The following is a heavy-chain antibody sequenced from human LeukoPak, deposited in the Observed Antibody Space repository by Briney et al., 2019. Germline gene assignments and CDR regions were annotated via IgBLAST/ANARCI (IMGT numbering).Heavy chain of an antibody. J-gene: IGHJ4*02. CDR1: GGTFSSYA. Sequence: ASVKVSCKASGGTFSSYAISWVRQAPGQGLEWTGRIIPIFGIANYAQKFQGRVAITADKSTSTAYMELSSLRSEDTAVYYCARGTGRDGYNFDYWGQGTLVTVSS. CDR2: IIPIFGIA. V-gene: IGHV1-69*04. D-gene: IGHD5-24*01. CDR3: ARGTGRDGYNFDY.